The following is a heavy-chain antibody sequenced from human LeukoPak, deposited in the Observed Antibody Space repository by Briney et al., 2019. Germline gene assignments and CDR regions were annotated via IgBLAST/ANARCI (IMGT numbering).Heavy chain of an antibody. Sequence: PGGSLRLSCAASGFTFSSYGMHWVRQPPGKGLEWIGSIYYSGSTYYNPSLKSRVTISVDTSKNQFSLKLSSVTAADTAVYYCARIYCSSTSCYDFDYWGQGTLVTVSS. CDR2: IYYSGST. CDR3: ARIYCSSTSCYDFDY. D-gene: IGHD2-2*01. CDR1: GFTFSSYG. V-gene: IGHV4-39*07. J-gene: IGHJ4*02.